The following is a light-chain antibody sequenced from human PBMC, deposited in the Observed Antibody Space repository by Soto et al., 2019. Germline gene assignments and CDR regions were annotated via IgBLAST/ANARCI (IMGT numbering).Light chain of an antibody. CDR1: SSNIGSNY. J-gene: IGLJ3*02. CDR2: RNN. Sequence: QSVLTQPPSASGTPGQRVTISCSGSSSNIGSNYVYWYQQLPGTAPKLLIYRNNQRPSGVPDRFSGSKSGTSASLGIRGLRVEEEGYYCRATRGDRLGGPKWVFRGGAQLPS. V-gene: IGLV1-47*01. CDR3: ATRGDRLGGPKWV.